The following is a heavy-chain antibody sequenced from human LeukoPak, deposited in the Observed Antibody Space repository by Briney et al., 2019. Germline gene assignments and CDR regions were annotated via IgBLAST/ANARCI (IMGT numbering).Heavy chain of an antibody. CDR3: AGLQWFGELGQHAFDI. Sequence: GESLKISCKGSGYSFTSYWIGWVRQMPGKGLEWMGIIYPGDSDTRYSPSFQGQVTTSADKSISTAYLQWSSLKASDTAMYYCAGLQWFGELGQHAFDIWGQGTMVTVSS. J-gene: IGHJ3*02. CDR2: IYPGDSDT. D-gene: IGHD3-10*01. V-gene: IGHV5-51*01. CDR1: GYSFTSYW.